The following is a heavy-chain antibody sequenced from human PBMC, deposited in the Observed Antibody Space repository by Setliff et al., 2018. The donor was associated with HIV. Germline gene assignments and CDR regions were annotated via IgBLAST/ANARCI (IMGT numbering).Heavy chain of an antibody. J-gene: IGHJ4*02. Sequence: GGSLRLSCAASGFTFSTYGMSWVRQTPGKGLEWVSGITASGPNTYYTDSVKGRFTISRDNSKNTLYLQMNSLGDEDTAVYYCAKEAIYVGYVDYWGQGTLVTVSS. CDR2: ITASGPNT. D-gene: IGHD3-16*01. V-gene: IGHV3-23*01. CDR3: AKEAIYVGYVDY. CDR1: GFTFSTYG.